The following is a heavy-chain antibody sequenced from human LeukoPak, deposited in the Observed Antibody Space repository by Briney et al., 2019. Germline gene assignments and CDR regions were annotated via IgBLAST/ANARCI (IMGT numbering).Heavy chain of an antibody. CDR2: IRYDGSNK. CDR1: GFTFSSYG. Sequence: GGSLRLSCAASGFTFSSYGMHWVRQAPGKGLEWVAFIRYDGSNKYYADSVKGRFTISRDNSKNTLYLQMNSLRAEDTAVYYCAIGPGGVVPAAGDAFDIWGQGTMVTVSS. J-gene: IGHJ3*02. CDR3: AIGPGGVVPAAGDAFDI. V-gene: IGHV3-30*02. D-gene: IGHD2-2*01.